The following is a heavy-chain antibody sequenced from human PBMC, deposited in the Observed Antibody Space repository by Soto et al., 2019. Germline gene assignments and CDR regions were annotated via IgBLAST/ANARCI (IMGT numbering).Heavy chain of an antibody. Sequence: SETLSLTCTVSGGSISSGNYYWSWNRQPPGKGLEWIGFISYSGSTYYNASLKSRVTISVDTSKNQFSLNLNSVTAADTAVYYYVRERLWFGELNCYYGLNVWGLGTTVTVSS. CDR3: VRERLWFGELNCYYGLNV. D-gene: IGHD3-10*01. V-gene: IGHV4-30-4*01. J-gene: IGHJ6*02. CDR2: ISYSGST. CDR1: GGSISSGNYY.